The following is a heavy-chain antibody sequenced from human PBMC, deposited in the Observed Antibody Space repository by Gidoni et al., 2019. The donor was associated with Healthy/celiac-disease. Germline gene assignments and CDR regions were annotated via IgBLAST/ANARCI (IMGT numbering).Heavy chain of an antibody. CDR3: ARDGYNSDWYFDL. CDR2: IKQDGSEK. D-gene: IGHD5-12*01. Sequence: EVQLVESGGGLFQPGGSLRLSCAASGFTFSSYWMSWVRQAPGKGLEWVANIKQDGSEKYYVDSVKGRFTISRDNAKNSLYLQMNSLRAEDTAVYYCARDGYNSDWYFDLWGRGTLVTVSS. V-gene: IGHV3-7*01. CDR1: GFTFSSYW. J-gene: IGHJ2*01.